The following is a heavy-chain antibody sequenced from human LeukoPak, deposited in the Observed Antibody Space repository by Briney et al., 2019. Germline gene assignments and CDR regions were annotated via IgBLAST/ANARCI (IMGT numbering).Heavy chain of an antibody. CDR1: GYTFTGYY. D-gene: IGHD1-26*01. CDR2: INPNSGGT. Sequence: ASVKVSCKASGYTFTGYYMHWVRQAPGQGLEWMGWINPNSGGTNYAQKFQGRVTMTRDTSISTAYMELSRLRSDDTTVYYCARLEWELLAVDYWGQGTLVTVSS. J-gene: IGHJ4*02. CDR3: ARLEWELLAVDY. V-gene: IGHV1-2*02.